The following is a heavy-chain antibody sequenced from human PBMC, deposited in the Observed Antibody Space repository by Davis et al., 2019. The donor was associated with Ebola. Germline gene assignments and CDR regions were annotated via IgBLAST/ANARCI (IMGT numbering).Heavy chain of an antibody. CDR1: GFTFSTYS. V-gene: IGHV3-21*01. J-gene: IGHJ4*02. D-gene: IGHD6-19*01. Sequence: GESLKISCAASGFTFSTYSMNWVRPAPGKGLEWVSSISSSSSYIYYADSVKGRFTISRDNAKNSLYLQMNSLRAEDTAVYYCARLEDSGWTHDYWGQGTLVTVSS. CDR3: ARLEDSGWTHDY. CDR2: ISSSSSYI.